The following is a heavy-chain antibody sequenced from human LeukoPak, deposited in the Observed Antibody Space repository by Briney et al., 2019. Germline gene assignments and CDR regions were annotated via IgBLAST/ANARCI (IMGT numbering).Heavy chain of an antibody. CDR2: IVGRSSSI. J-gene: IGHJ5*02. CDR1: PFTFRTYN. D-gene: IGHD1-1*01. Sequence: GGSLRLSCADSPFTFRTYNLNRARQPPGKGLGRVSCIVGRSSSIYSPDSVKGGFTISRDNAKNSLYLQMNSLRAEDTAVYYCARDAYNWHGYGLFDPWGQGTLVIVSS. CDR3: ARDAYNWHGYGLFDP. V-gene: IGHV3-48*01.